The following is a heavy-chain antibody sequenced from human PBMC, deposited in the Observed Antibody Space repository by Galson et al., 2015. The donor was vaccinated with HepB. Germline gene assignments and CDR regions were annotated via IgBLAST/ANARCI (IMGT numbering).Heavy chain of an antibody. V-gene: IGHV4-61*02. D-gene: IGHD2-2*01. J-gene: IGHJ5*02. CDR3: ASSIDCSSTSCYEMGFDP. CDR2: IYTSGST. Sequence: TLSLTCTVSGGSISSGSYYWSWIRQPAGKGLEWIGRIYTSGSTNYNPSLKSRVTMSVDTSKNQFSLKLSSVTAADTAVYYCASSIDCSSTSCYEMGFDPWGQGTLVTVSS. CDR1: GGSISSGSYY.